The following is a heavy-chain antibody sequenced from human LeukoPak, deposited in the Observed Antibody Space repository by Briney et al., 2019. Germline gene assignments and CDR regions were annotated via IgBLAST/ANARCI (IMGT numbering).Heavy chain of an antibody. CDR2: IYYNGNT. D-gene: IGHD1-26*01. CDR1: GGSVSSGSYY. Sequence: SETLSLTCTVSGGSVSSGSYYWNWIRRPPGKGLEWIGYIYYNGNTNYSPSLKSRVTMSADTSKNLFSLKVSSVTAADTAVYYCARGRSNYYGMDVWGQGTTVTVSS. J-gene: IGHJ6*02. V-gene: IGHV4-61*01. CDR3: ARGRSNYYGMDV.